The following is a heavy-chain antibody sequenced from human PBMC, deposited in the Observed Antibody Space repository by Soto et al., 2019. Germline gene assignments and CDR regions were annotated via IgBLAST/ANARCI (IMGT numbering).Heavy chain of an antibody. Sequence: PGGSLRLSCAASGFTFTRYSMNWVSQAPGKGLEWVSSISSTTNYIYYGDSMKGRFTISRDNAKNSLYLEMNSLRAEDTAVYYCARESEDLTSNFDYWGQGTPVTVSS. V-gene: IGHV3-21*06. J-gene: IGHJ4*02. CDR1: GFTFTRYS. CDR3: ARESEDLTSNFDY. CDR2: ISSTTNYI.